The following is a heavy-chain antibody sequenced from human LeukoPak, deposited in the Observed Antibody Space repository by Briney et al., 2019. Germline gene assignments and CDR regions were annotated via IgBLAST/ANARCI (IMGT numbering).Heavy chain of an antibody. CDR1: VFXFSLYA. CDR3: ARDAYYYDSSGPY. D-gene: IGHD3-22*01. J-gene: IGHJ4*02. CDR2: ISTSGSSI. V-gene: IGHV3-48*03. Sequence: GGSLRLSCAASVFXFSLYAINWVRQAPGKGLEWVSYISTSGSSIYYADSVQGRFTISRDNAKNSLYLQMTSLRAEDTAVYYCARDAYYYDSSGPYWGQGTLVTVSS.